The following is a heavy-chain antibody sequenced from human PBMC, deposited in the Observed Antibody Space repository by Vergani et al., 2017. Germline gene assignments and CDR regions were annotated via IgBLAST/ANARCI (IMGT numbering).Heavy chain of an antibody. D-gene: IGHD2-8*01. CDR3: ARDDNGVYYYYYYMDV. CDR2: ISSSGSTI. J-gene: IGHJ6*03. CDR1: GFTFSSYE. Sequence: EVQLVESGGGLVQPGGSLRLSCAASGFTFSSYEMNWVRQAPGKGLEWVSYISSSGSTIYYADSVKGRFTISRDNAKNSLYLQMNSLRAEDTAVYYCARDDNGVYYYYYYMDVWGKGTTVTVSS. V-gene: IGHV3-48*03.